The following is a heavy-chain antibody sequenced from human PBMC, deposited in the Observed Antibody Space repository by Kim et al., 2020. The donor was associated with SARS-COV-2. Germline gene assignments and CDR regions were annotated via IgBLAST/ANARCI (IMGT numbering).Heavy chain of an antibody. CDR2: ISYDGSNK. V-gene: IGHV3-30-3*01. D-gene: IGHD1-26*01. CDR1: GFTFSSYA. J-gene: IGHJ4*02. Sequence: GGSLRLSCAASGFTFSSYAMHWVRQAPGKGLEWVAVISYDGSNKYYADSVKGRFTISRDNSKNTLYLQMNSLRAEDTAVYYCARVLVGAPFWGQGTLVTVSS. CDR3: ARVLVGAPF.